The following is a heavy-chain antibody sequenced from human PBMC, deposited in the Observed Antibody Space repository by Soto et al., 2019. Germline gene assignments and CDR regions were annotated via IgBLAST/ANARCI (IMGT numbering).Heavy chain of an antibody. J-gene: IGHJ4*02. CDR1: GGSISTSSYY. D-gene: IGHD3-22*01. CDR2: IYYSGST. CDR3: ARDYDSSGDY. V-gene: IGHV4-39*01. Sequence: QLQLQESGPGLVKPSETLSLTCTVSGGSISTSSYYWGWIRQPPGKGLEWIGSIYYSGSTYYNPSLKSRVTISVDTSKNQFSLKLSSVTAADTAVYYCARDYDSSGDYWGQGTLATVSS.